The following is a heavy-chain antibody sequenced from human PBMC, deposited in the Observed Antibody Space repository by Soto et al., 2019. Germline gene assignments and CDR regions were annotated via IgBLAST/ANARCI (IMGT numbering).Heavy chain of an antibody. D-gene: IGHD5-18*01. CDR3: ARGMVTGDYNWFDP. Sequence: SGPTLVNPTQTLTLTCTFSGFSLSTSGMCVSWIRQPPGKALEWLALIDWDDDKYYGTSLKTRLTISKDTSKNQVVLTMTNMDPVDTATYYCARGMVTGDYNWFDPWGQGTLVTVSS. J-gene: IGHJ5*02. V-gene: IGHV2-70*01. CDR1: GFSLSTSGMC. CDR2: IDWDDDK.